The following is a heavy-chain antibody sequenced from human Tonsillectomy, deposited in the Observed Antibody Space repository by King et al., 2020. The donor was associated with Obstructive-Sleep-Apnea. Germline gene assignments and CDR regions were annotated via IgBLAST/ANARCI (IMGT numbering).Heavy chain of an antibody. Sequence: VQLQESGPGLVKPSETLFLTCTVSGGSMSNYYWTWIRQPPGKGLEWIGYIYYSGSTNCNPSLKSRLTVSVDTSKNQLSLNLTSVTAADTAVYYCARGVPRSKLESGWAPFDIWGQGTMVTVSS. CDR3: ARGVPRSKLESGWAPFDI. V-gene: IGHV4-59*01. CDR1: GGSMSNYY. J-gene: IGHJ3*02. CDR2: IYYSGST. D-gene: IGHD6-19*01.